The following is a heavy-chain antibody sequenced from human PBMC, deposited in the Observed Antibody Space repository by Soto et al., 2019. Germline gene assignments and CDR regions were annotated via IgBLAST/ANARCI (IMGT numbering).Heavy chain of an antibody. CDR1: GFTFSDYY. CDR2: ISSSSSYT. CDR3: ARDRYYGSGTPGY. J-gene: IGHJ4*02. V-gene: IGHV3-11*05. Sequence: QVHLVESGGGLVKPGGSLGLSCAASGFTFSDYYMSWIRQAPGKGLEWVSYISSSSSYTNYADSVKGRFTISRDDAKNPLYLQMNSLRAEDTAIYYCARDRYYGSGTPGYWGQGTLVTVSS. D-gene: IGHD3-10*01.